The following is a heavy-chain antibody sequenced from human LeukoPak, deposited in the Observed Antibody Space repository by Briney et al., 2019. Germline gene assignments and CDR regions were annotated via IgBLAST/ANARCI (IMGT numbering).Heavy chain of an antibody. D-gene: IGHD6-13*01. Sequence: PGRSLRLSCAVSGFTFDHYGMHWVRQAPGKGLEWVAVISHDGSTIYYADSVEGRFTISRDNSDNTLFLQMNSLRAEDTAVYYCARDSYSSSWSGLFDYWGQGTLVTVSS. CDR1: GFTFDHYG. CDR2: ISHDGSTI. V-gene: IGHV3-30*03. J-gene: IGHJ4*02. CDR3: ARDSYSSSWSGLFDY.